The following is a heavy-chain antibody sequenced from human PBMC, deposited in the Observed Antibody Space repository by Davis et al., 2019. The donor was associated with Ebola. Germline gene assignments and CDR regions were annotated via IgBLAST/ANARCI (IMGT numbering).Heavy chain of an antibody. V-gene: IGHV1-18*04. D-gene: IGHD1-1*01. J-gene: IGHJ4*02. CDR1: GYTFTSYG. CDR2: INPHNGNT. Sequence: AASVKVSCKASGYTFTSYGITWVRQAPGQGLEWMGWINPHNGNTNYAQNVQGRIIMTSDTATTTAYLEVGSLTSGDTAVYYCARAQFPTTSDHWGQGTLVTVSS. CDR3: ARAQFPTTSDH.